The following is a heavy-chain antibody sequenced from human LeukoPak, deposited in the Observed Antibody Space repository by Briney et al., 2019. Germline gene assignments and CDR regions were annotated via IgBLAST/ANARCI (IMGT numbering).Heavy chain of an antibody. V-gene: IGHV3-23*01. J-gene: IGHJ4*02. CDR1: GLTFSNYA. CDR3: AKWGDYDILTGYYDSDY. Sequence: PGGSLRLSCAASGLTFSNYAMSWVRQAPGKGLEWVSAIVGSGSSTYYADSVKGRFTISRDNSKNTLYLQLNRLRAEDTAVYYSAKWGDYDILTGYYDSDYWGQGTLVTVSS. D-gene: IGHD3-9*01. CDR2: IVGSGSST.